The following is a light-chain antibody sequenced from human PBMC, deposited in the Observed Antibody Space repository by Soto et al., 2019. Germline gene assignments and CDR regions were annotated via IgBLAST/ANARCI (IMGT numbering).Light chain of an antibody. CDR2: GAS. Sequence: EIVMTQSPATLSVSPGERATLSCRASQSVSSNLAWYQQKPGQAPRLLIFGASIRDTGIPDRFSGSGSGTDFTLTISRLEPEDFAVYYCQQYDSSPITFGQGTRLEIK. J-gene: IGKJ5*01. CDR3: QQYDSSPIT. CDR1: QSVSSN. V-gene: IGKV3-20*01.